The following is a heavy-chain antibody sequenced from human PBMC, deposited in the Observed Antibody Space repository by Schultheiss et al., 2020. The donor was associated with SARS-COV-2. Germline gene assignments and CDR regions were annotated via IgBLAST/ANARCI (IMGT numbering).Heavy chain of an antibody. CDR2: IYHSGST. D-gene: IGHD2-2*01. Sequence: SETLSLTCAVSGGSISSSNWWSWVRQPPGKGLEWIGEIYHSGSTNYNPSLKSRVTISVDKSKNQFSLKLSSVTAADTAVYFCARDFNRYCTSTSCDKGYFYSYMDVWGKGTTVTVSS. CDR3: ARDFNRYCTSTSCDKGYFYSYMDV. J-gene: IGHJ6*03. V-gene: IGHV4-4*02. CDR1: GGSISSSNW.